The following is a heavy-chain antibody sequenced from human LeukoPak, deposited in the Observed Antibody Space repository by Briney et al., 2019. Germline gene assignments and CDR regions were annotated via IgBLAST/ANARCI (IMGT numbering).Heavy chain of an antibody. CDR1: GFTFSTFT. CDR3: ATYRQVLLPFES. D-gene: IGHD2-8*02. CDR2: IFPSGGEI. Sequence: GSLRLSCAASGFTFSTFTMIWVRQPPGKGLEWVSSIFPSGGEIHYADSVRGRFTISRDNSKSTLSLQMNSLRAEDTAIYYCATYRQVLLPFESWGQGTLVTVSS. J-gene: IGHJ4*02. V-gene: IGHV3-23*01.